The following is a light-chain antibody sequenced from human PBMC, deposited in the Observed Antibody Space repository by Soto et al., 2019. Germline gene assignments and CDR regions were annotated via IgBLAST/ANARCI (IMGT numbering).Light chain of an antibody. CDR2: WAS. Sequence: DIVMTQSPDSLAVSLGERATINCKSSRSVLYSSNNKNYLAWYQQKPGQPPKLLISWASTRESGVPGRFSGSGSGTEFTLTISSLQAEDVAVYYCQQHYNTPFTFGPGTKVDIK. J-gene: IGKJ3*01. CDR1: RSVLYSSNNKNY. V-gene: IGKV4-1*01. CDR3: QQHYNTPFT.